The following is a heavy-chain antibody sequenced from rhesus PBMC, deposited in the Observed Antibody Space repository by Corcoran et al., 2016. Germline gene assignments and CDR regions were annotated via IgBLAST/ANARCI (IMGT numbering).Heavy chain of an antibody. V-gene: IGHV4-106*01. Sequence: QVQLQESGPGLVKPSETLSLTCAVSGGSISDDYYWSWIRQPPGKGLEWIGYIYGSGGGTNYNPSLKNRVNISIDTAKNQFSLKLSSVTAADTAVYYCARDLDYWGQGVLVTVSS. CDR3: ARDLDY. CDR2: IYGSGGGT. J-gene: IGHJ4*01. CDR1: GGSISDDYY.